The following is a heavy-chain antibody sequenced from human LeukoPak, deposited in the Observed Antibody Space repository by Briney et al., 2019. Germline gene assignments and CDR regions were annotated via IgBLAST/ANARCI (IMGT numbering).Heavy chain of an antibody. CDR3: ARDREQQLVRFYNAFDI. D-gene: IGHD6-13*01. CDR2: IFYSGQT. J-gene: IGHJ3*02. CDR1: GGSFSGYY. V-gene: IGHV4-34*12. Sequence: SETLSLTCAVYGGSFSGYYWNWIRQPPGKGLEWIGTIFYSGQTYYNPSLKSRVTISVDTSKNQFSLKLRSVTAADTAVYYCARDREQQLVRFYNAFDIWGQGTMVTVSS.